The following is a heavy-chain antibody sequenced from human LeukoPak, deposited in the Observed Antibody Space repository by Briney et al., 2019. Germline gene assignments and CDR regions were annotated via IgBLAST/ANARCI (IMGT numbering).Heavy chain of an antibody. CDR3: ARWLTTVTTVDY. Sequence: SETRSLTCTVSGGSVSSGSYYWSWIRQPPGKGLEWIGYIYYSGSTNYNPSLKSRVTISVDTSKNQFSLKLSSVTAADTAVYYCARWLTTVTTVDYWGQGTLVTVSS. D-gene: IGHD4-17*01. CDR1: GGSVSSGSYY. J-gene: IGHJ4*02. V-gene: IGHV4-61*01. CDR2: IYYSGST.